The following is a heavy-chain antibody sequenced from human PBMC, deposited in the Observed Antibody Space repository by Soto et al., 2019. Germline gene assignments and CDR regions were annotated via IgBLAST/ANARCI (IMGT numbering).Heavy chain of an antibody. CDR2: ISGSGGST. D-gene: IGHD3-10*01. CDR3: AKEGRGLHGPKNAFDI. CDR1: GFTFSSYA. J-gene: IGHJ3*02. Sequence: RLSCAASGFTFSSYAMSWVRQAPGKGLEWVSAISGSGGSTYYADSVKGRFTISRDNSKNTLYLQMNSLRAEDTAVYYCAKEGRGLHGPKNAFDIWGQGTMVTVSS. V-gene: IGHV3-23*01.